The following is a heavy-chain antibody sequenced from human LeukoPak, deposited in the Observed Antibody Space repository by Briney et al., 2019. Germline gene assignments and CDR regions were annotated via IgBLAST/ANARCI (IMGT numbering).Heavy chain of an antibody. J-gene: IGHJ4*02. Sequence: GGSLRLSCAASGFTVSSNYMSWVRQAPGKGLEWVSVIYSGGSTYYADSVKGRFTISRDNSKNTLYLQMNSLRAEDTAVYYCARGSEGATGYYFDYWGQGTLVTVSS. V-gene: IGHV3-66*01. CDR2: IYSGGST. CDR3: ARGSEGATGYYFDY. CDR1: GFTVSSNY. D-gene: IGHD1-26*01.